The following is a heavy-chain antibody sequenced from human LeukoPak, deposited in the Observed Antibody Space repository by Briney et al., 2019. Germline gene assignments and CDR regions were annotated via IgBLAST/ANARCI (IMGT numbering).Heavy chain of an antibody. CDR1: GYSITSSYY. CDR3: ARDRGFMTADY. V-gene: IGHV4-38-2*02. D-gene: IGHD3-10*01. CDR2: ISHSGTT. J-gene: IGHJ4*02. Sequence: SETLSLTCTVSGYSITSSYYRAWIRQPPGKGLEWVASISHSGTTYYNPSLKSRVTISIDTSRNQFSLKLNSLTAADTAVYHCARDRGFMTADYWGQGTLLTVSS.